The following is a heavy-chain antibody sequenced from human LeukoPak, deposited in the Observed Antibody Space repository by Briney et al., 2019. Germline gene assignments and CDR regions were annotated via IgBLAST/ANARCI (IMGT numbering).Heavy chain of an antibody. CDR3: ARDHGLGGGFDY. J-gene: IGHJ4*02. V-gene: IGHV4-30-4*08. CDR2: IYYSGSA. Sequence: PSETLSLXCTVSGGSISSGDYYWSWIRQPPGKGLEWIGYIYYSGSAYYNPSLKSRVTISVDTSKNQFSLKLSSVTAADTAVYYCARDHGLGGGFDYWGQGTLVTVSS. D-gene: IGHD2-2*03. CDR1: GGSISSGDYY.